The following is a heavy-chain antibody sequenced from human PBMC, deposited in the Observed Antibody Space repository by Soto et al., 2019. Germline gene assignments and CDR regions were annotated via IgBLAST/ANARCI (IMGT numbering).Heavy chain of an antibody. Sequence: SETLSLTCTVTGGSMTSGDQYWTWIRHRPGEGLEWFGYINHRGSLYYNPSLKSRVSMSVYTSKNQFSLNLSSVTAADTAVYYCAREPPQRQGRHMHVWGQGNTVTVS. CDR1: GGSMTSGDQY. D-gene: IGHD1-1*01. CDR3: AREPPQRQGRHMHV. V-gene: IGHV4-31*03. J-gene: IGHJ6*02. CDR2: INHRGSL.